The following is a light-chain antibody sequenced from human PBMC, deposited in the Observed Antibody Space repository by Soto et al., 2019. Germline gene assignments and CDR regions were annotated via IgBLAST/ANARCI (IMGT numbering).Light chain of an antibody. Sequence: QSALTQPRSVSGSPGQSVTISCTGTSRAVGAYNFASWYQQHPGTAPKLMIYDVNKRPSGVPDRFSGSKSGNTASLTISGLQAEDEADYSCCSFAGSYTYVFGTGTKVTVL. J-gene: IGLJ1*01. CDR2: DVN. V-gene: IGLV2-11*01. CDR3: CSFAGSYTYV. CDR1: SRAVGAYNF.